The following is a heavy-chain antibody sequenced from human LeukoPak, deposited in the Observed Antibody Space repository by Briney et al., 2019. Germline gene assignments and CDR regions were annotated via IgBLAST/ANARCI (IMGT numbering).Heavy chain of an antibody. CDR1: GFTFSSYA. J-gene: IGHJ4*02. D-gene: IGHD1-26*01. V-gene: IGHV3-30-3*01. CDR3: ARDQYSGSYYVNFFDY. CDR2: ISYDGSNK. Sequence: PGGSLRLSCAASGFTFSSYAMHWVRQAPGKGLEWVAVISYDGSNKYYADSVKGRFTISRDNSKNTLYLQMNSLRAEDTAVYYCARDQYSGSYYVNFFDYWGREPWSPSPQ.